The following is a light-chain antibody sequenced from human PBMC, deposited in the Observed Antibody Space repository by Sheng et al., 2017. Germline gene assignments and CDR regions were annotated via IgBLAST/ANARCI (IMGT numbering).Light chain of an antibody. J-gene: IGKJ2*01. Sequence: DIQMTQSPSSLSASVGDRVTITCRASQSISVYLNWYQQKSGKAPNLLIYGAFSLQSGVPSRFSGSESGTDFTLTISSLQPEDVATYYCQQSYSTPRTFGQGDQGGDQT. V-gene: IGKV1-39*01. CDR1: QSISVY. CDR3: QQSYSTPRT. CDR2: GAF.